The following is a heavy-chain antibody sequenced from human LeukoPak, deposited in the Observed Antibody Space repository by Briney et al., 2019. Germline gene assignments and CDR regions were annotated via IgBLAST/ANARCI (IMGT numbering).Heavy chain of an antibody. CDR3: AKGDMSLLYGGSFDS. CDR1: GFTFADYT. CDR2: IRGSGYDT. J-gene: IGHJ4*02. V-gene: IGHV3-23*01. D-gene: IGHD1-26*01. Sequence: GGSLRLSCAASGFTFADYTMHWVRQAPGKGLQWVSAIRGSGYDTYYADSVKGRFTISRDNSKNTLFLQMNSLRAEDTAVYYCAKGDMSLLYGGSFDSWGQGTLVTVS.